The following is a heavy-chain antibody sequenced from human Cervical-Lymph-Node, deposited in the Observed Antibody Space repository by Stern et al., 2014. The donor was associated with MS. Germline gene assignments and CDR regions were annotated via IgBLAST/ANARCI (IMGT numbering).Heavy chain of an antibody. CDR1: GFTFSSYA. Sequence: VQLVESGGGVVQPGRSLRLSCAASGFTFSSYAMHWVRQAPGKGLEWAAFISLDGTNKYYADSVKGRLTISRDNSKNTLYLQMNSLRPDDTAVYYCARESGRGVWYSGSLDYWGQGTLVTVSS. D-gene: IGHD1-26*01. J-gene: IGHJ4*02. CDR3: ARESGRGVWYSGSLDY. CDR2: ISLDGTNK. V-gene: IGHV3-30-3*01.